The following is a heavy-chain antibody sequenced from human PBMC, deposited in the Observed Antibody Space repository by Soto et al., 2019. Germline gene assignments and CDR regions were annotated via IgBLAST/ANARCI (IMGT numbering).Heavy chain of an antibody. V-gene: IGHV4-59*08. D-gene: IGHD3-22*01. CDR2: IYYTGTT. CDR3: ARLGGYYQAFDN. CDR1: GGSIRDDH. J-gene: IGHJ4*02. Sequence: PEELSLRYSVTGGSIRDDHWSGFRQPPGKGLDWIGYIYYTGTTTYNPSLKSRLTISEDTSKNQFSLKLRSVTSADTAVYYCARLGGYYQAFDNWGQGTLVTVS.